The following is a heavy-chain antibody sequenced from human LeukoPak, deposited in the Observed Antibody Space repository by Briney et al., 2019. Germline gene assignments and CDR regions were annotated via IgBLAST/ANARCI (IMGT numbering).Heavy chain of an antibody. J-gene: IGHJ3*02. D-gene: IGHD2-21*02. CDR2: IYTSGST. Sequence: SETLSLTCTVSGGSISSYYWSWIRQPPGKGLEWIGRIYTSGSTNYNPSLKSRVTISVDTSKNQFSLKLSSVTAADTAVYYCARDQWGGDYTHDAFDIWGQGTMVTVSS. CDR1: GGSISSYY. V-gene: IGHV4-4*08. CDR3: ARDQWGGDYTHDAFDI.